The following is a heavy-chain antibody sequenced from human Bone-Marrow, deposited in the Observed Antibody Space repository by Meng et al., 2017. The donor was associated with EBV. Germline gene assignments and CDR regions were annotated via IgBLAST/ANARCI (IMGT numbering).Heavy chain of an antibody. J-gene: IGHJ4*02. CDR2: ISGSGGST. D-gene: IGHD1-26*01. CDR3: AKVRSGSYFYYFDY. V-gene: IGHV3-23*01. Sequence: EVQLLESGGGLVEPGGSLRLSCASSGFTFSSYAMSWVRQAPGKGLEWVSAISGSGGSTYYADSVKGRFTISRDNSKNTLYLQMNSLRAEDTAVYYCAKVRSGSYFYYFDYWGQGTLVTVSS. CDR1: GFTFSSYA.